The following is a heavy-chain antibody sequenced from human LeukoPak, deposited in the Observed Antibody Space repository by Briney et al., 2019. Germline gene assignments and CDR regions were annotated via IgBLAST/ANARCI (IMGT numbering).Heavy chain of an antibody. CDR1: GFTFDDYA. J-gene: IGHJ4*02. CDR3: AKDSGDTNYFDY. Sequence: GGSLRLSCAASGFTFDDYAMHWVRQAPGKGLEWVSGISWNSGSIGYADSVKGRFTISRDNAKNSLYLQMNSPRAEDMALYYCAKDSGDTNYFDYWGQGTLVTVSS. D-gene: IGHD3-10*01. V-gene: IGHV3-9*03. CDR2: ISWNSGSI.